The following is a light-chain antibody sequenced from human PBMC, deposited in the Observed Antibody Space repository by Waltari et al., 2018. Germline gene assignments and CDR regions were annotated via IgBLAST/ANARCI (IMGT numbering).Light chain of an antibody. V-gene: IGKV1-5*03. CDR2: KAS. CDR3: QHYNSYSPWT. CDR1: QRISSW. Sequence: DIQMTQSPPTLSASGGDRVTITSRASQRISSWLAWYQQKPGKAPKLLIYKASSLESGVPSRFSGSGSGTEFTLTISSLQPDDFATYYCQHYNSYSPWTFGQGTKVEIK. J-gene: IGKJ1*01.